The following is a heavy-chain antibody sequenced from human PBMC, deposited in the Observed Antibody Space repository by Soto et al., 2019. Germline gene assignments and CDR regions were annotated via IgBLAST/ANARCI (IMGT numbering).Heavy chain of an antibody. CDR2: INYSGRT. D-gene: IGHD6-6*01. CDR1: GGSFSDYY. J-gene: IGHJ5*02. V-gene: IGHV4-34*01. CDR3: ARERPDGARLDP. Sequence: SETLSLTCAVHGGSFSDYYWSWIRQPPGKGLEWIGEINYSGRTNYNPSLKSRVTISVDRSKNQFSLKLSSVTAADTAVYYCARERPDGARLDPWGQGTLVTVSS.